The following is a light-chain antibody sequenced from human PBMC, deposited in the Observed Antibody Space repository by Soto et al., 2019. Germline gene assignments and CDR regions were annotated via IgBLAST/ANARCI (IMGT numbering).Light chain of an antibody. Sequence: QSVLTQPPSASGTPGQTVNISCSGSTSNIGKTFVYWYQHFPGAAPKLLIYRNTLRPSGVPDRFSAYKSGTSTSLAISGLRSEDEADYYCASWDNNLSGYVLGNGTKVT. V-gene: IGLV1-47*01. CDR1: TSNIGKTF. CDR3: ASWDNNLSGYV. CDR2: RNT. J-gene: IGLJ1*01.